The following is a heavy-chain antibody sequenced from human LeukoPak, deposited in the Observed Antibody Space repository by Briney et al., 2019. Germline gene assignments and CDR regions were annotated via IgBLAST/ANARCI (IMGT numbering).Heavy chain of an antibody. V-gene: IGHV4-59*08. D-gene: IGHD3-22*01. Sequence: SETLSLTCTVSGAPITRYYWSWIRQPPGKGLEWIGYIYYTGSANYNPSLKSRVSISVDTSKNQFSLRLSSVTAADTAVYYCARHGDYYDSSGYSYFDYWGQGTLVTVSS. CDR3: ARHGDYYDSSGYSYFDY. J-gene: IGHJ4*02. CDR1: GAPITRYY. CDR2: IYYTGSA.